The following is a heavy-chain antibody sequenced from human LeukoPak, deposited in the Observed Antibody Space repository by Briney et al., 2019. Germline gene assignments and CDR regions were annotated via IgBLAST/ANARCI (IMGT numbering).Heavy chain of an antibody. CDR3: AKDPSYGSG. J-gene: IGHJ4*02. V-gene: IGHV3-30*18. CDR2: ILYDGSNE. CDR1: GFTFSSYG. Sequence: GRSLRLSCAASGFTFSSYGMHWVRQAPGKGLEWVALILYDGSNEYYADSVKGRFTISRDNSKNTLYLQMNSLRHEDTAVYYCAKDPSYGSGWGQGTLVTVSS. D-gene: IGHD3-10*01.